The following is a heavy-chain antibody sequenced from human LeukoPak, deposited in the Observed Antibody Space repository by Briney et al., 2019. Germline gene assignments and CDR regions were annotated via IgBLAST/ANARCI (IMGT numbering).Heavy chain of an antibody. CDR1: GFTFSIYT. J-gene: IGHJ4*02. CDR3: AREYYYDGSGYSVDY. CDR2: ISGTSSTI. Sequence: AGGSLRLSCAASGFTFSIYTMNWVRQAPGKGLEWVSYISGTSSTIYYADSVKGRFTISRDNAKNSLYLQMNSLRAEDTAVYYCAREYYYDGSGYSVDYWGQGTLVTVSS. V-gene: IGHV3-48*01. D-gene: IGHD3-22*01.